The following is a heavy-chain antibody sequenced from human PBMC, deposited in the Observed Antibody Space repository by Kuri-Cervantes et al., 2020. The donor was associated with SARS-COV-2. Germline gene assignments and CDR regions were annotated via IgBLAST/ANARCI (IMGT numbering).Heavy chain of an antibody. D-gene: IGHD2/OR15-2a*01. CDR1: GFTFSSYW. CDR3: ARHPKTIPQYHFDY. J-gene: IGHJ4*02. CDR2: IKQDGSEK. Sequence: GESLKISCAASGFTFSSYWMSWVRQAPGKGLEWVANIKQDGSEKYYVDSVKGRFTISRDNSKNTLHLHMNSLRAEDTAVYHCARHPKTIPQYHFDYWGQGTLVTVSS. V-gene: IGHV3-7*05.